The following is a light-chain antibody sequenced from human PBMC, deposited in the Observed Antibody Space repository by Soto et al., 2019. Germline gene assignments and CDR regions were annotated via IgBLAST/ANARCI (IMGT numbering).Light chain of an antibody. V-gene: IGKV2-28*01. CDR2: LGS. J-gene: IGKJ5*01. Sequence: IVMTQPPLSMTVTTGHPASITCRSSPSLVHTNGYNYLDWYLQRPGQSAQLLIYLGSNRASGVPDRFSGSGSGTFFTLTISRVEVEDIGVYYCMQAVHTVPITFGQGTRLEI. CDR1: PSLVHTNGYNY. CDR3: MQAVHTVPIT.